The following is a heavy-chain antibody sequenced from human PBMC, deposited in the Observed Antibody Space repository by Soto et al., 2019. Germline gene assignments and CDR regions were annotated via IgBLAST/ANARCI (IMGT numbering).Heavy chain of an antibody. D-gene: IGHD6-13*01. V-gene: IGHV4-4*07. CDR1: GGSISSYY. J-gene: IGHJ4*02. CDR3: ARARGTGSSSFEFDY. Sequence: SSETLSLTCTVSGGSISSYYWSWIRQPAGKGLEWIGRIYTSGSTNYNPSLKSRVTMSVYTSKNQFSLKLSSVTAADTAVYYCARARGTGSSSFEFDYWGQGTLVNVSS. CDR2: IYTSGST.